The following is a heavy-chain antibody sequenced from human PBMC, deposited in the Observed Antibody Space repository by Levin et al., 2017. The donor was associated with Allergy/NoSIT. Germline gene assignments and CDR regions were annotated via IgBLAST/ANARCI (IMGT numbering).Heavy chain of an antibody. Sequence: QSGGSLRLSCAASGFTFSDYWMSWVRQAPGKGLEWVANIKQDGRDKYYVDSVRGRFTVSRDNAENSLYLQMNSLRADDTAVYYCARAGRYGAGTPERWGQGTLVTVSS. V-gene: IGHV3-7*01. CDR1: GFTFSDYW. CDR2: IKQDGRDK. J-gene: IGHJ4*02. CDR3: ARAGRYGAGTPER. D-gene: IGHD3-10*01.